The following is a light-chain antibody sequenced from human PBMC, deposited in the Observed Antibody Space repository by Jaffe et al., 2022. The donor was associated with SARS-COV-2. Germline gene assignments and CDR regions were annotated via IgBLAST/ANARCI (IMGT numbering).Light chain of an antibody. CDR2: SVN. CDR3: AAWDDSLNVVL. J-gene: IGLJ2*01. V-gene: IGLV1-44*01. CDR1: SSNIGTYK. Sequence: QSVLTQPPSASGTPGQRVTISCSGSSSNIGTYKVNWYQQQLPGTAPKLLIFSVNQRPSGVPDRFSGSKSGTSASLAISGLQSEDEADYYCAAWDDSLNVVLFGGGTKLTVL.